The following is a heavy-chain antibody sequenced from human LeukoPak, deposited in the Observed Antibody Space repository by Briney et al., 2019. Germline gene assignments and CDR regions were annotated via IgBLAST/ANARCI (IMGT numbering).Heavy chain of an antibody. D-gene: IGHD5-24*01. J-gene: IGHJ4*02. CDR2: INSDGSST. V-gene: IGHV3-74*01. Sequence: GGSLRLSCAASGFTFSNYSMHWVRHAPGKGLVWVSRINSDGSSTNYADSVEGRFTISRDNAKNTLYLQMNSLRAEDTAVYYCASQRWLQSSFDYWGQGTLVTVSS. CDR3: ASQRWLQSSFDY. CDR1: GFTFSNYS.